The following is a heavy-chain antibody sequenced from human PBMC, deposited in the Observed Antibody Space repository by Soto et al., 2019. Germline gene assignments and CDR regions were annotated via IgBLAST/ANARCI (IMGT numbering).Heavy chain of an antibody. J-gene: IGHJ3*02. Sequence: QVQLVQSGAEVKKPGASVKVSCKASGYTFTSYAMHWVRQAPGQRLEWMGWINAGNGNTKYSQKFQGRVTITRDTSASTAYMELSSLRSEDTAVYYCARTIPRKTVRGAFDIWGKGTMVTVSS. D-gene: IGHD3-10*01. CDR1: GYTFTSYA. CDR2: INAGNGNT. CDR3: ARTIPRKTVRGAFDI. V-gene: IGHV1-3*01.